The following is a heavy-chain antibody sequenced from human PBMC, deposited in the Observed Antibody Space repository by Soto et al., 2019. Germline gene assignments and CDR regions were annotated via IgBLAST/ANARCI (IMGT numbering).Heavy chain of an antibody. CDR3: ARGRASGSYYLLDY. J-gene: IGHJ4*02. CDR2: INPNSGKT. Sequence: ASVKVSCKASGDTFTTYDINWVRQATGHGLEWMGWINPNSGKTGYAQRFQGRVTMTRDTATRTAYMEVSSLRSDDTAVYYCARGRASGSYYLLDYWGQGTLVTVSS. D-gene: IGHD3-10*01. V-gene: IGHV1-8*01. CDR1: GDTFTTYD.